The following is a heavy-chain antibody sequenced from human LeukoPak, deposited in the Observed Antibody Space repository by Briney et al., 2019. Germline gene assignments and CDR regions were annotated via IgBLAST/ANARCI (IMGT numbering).Heavy chain of an antibody. V-gene: IGHV3-7*01. CDR2: IKEDGSEK. CDR1: GFTFNRDW. D-gene: IGHD3-3*01. CDR3: AGARRVVIGAFNI. J-gene: IGHJ3*02. Sequence: GGSLRLSCAASGFTFNRDWTAWVRQAPGKGLEWVANIKEDGSEKNYVDSVKGRFTISRDNAVNSVYLQMNSLRAEDTAVYYCAGARRVVIGAFNIWGQGTMVTVSS.